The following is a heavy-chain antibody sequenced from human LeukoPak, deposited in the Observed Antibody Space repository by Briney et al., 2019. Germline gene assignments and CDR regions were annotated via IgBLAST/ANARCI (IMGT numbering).Heavy chain of an antibody. Sequence: GGSLRLSCAASGFTFWNYWMSWVRQAPGKGLEWVANIKQDGSEKYYVDSVTGRFTISRDNAKNSLYLQMNSLRAEDTAIYYCARDREVSDVWSGYAGWGQGTLVTVSS. D-gene: IGHD3-3*01. CDR1: GFTFWNYW. V-gene: IGHV3-7*03. J-gene: IGHJ4*02. CDR3: ARDREVSDVWSGYAG. CDR2: IKQDGSEK.